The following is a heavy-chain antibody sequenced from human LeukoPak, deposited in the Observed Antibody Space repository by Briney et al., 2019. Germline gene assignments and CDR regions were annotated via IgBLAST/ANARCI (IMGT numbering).Heavy chain of an antibody. J-gene: IGHJ4*02. D-gene: IGHD3-3*01. CDR1: GYSISSGYY. V-gene: IGHV4-38-2*02. Sequence: SETLSLTCTVSGYSISSGYYWGWIRQPPGKGLEWIGSIYHSGSTYYNPSLKSRVTISADTSKNQFSLKLSSVTAADTAVYYCARVGGVYVFGGYYLFDYWGQGTLVTVSS. CDR2: IYHSGST. CDR3: ARVGGVYVFGGYYLFDY.